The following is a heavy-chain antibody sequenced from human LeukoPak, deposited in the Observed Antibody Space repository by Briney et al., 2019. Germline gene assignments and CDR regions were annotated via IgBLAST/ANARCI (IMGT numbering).Heavy chain of an antibody. V-gene: IGHV4-34*01. CDR1: GGSFSGYY. J-gene: IGHJ4*02. D-gene: IGHD3-10*01. Sequence: SETLSLTCAVYGGSFSGYYWSWLRQPPGKGREWIGEINHSGSTNYNPSLKSRVTISVDTSKNQFSLKLSSVTAADTAVYYCARAPRMVREDYWGQGTLVTVSS. CDR3: ARAPRMVREDY. CDR2: INHSGST.